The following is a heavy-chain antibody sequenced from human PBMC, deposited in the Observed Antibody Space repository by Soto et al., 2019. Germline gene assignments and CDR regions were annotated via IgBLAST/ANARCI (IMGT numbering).Heavy chain of an antibody. Sequence: ASVKVSCKASGYTFTSYGISWVRQAPGQGLEWMGWISAYNGNTNYAQKLQGRVTMTTDTSTSTAYMELRSLRSDDTAVFYCARDQWLVRSSWFDPWGQGTLVTVSS. CDR3: ARDQWLVRSSWFDP. J-gene: IGHJ5*02. D-gene: IGHD6-19*01. CDR1: GYTFTSYG. CDR2: ISAYNGNT. V-gene: IGHV1-18*01.